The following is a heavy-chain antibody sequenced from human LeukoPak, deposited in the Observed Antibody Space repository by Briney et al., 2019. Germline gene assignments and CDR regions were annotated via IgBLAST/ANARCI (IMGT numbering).Heavy chain of an antibody. J-gene: IGHJ4*02. CDR3: ARSSGYYFDY. V-gene: IGHV3-21*01. D-gene: IGHD3-22*01. Sequence: SVKGRFIISRDNAKNSLYLQMNSLRAEDTAVYYCARSSGYYFDYWGQGTLVTVSS.